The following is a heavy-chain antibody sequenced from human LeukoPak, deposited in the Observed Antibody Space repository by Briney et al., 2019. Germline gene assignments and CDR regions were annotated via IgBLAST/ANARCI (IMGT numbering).Heavy chain of an antibody. CDR1: GGSFSGYY. CDR2: INHSGSS. V-gene: IGHV4-34*01. CDR3: ARGVVAAPQTFDY. J-gene: IGHJ4*02. D-gene: IGHD2-15*01. Sequence: PSETLSLTCAVYGGSFSGYYWSWIRQPPGKGLEWIGEINHSGSSNYNPSLKSRVTISVDTSKNQFSLKLSSVTAADTAVYYCARGVVAAPQTFDYWGQGTLVTVSS.